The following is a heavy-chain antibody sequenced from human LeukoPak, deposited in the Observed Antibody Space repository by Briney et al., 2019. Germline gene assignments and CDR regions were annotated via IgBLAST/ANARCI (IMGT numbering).Heavy chain of an antibody. Sequence: GGSLRLSCAASGFTFSSYSMNWVRQAPGKGLEWVSYISSSSSTIYYADSVKGRFTISRDNAKNSLYLQMNSLRAEDTAVYYCARERGYSYGLYYFDYWGQGTLVTVSS. CDR1: GFTFSSYS. D-gene: IGHD5-18*01. V-gene: IGHV3-48*01. CDR3: ARERGYSYGLYYFDY. J-gene: IGHJ4*02. CDR2: ISSSSSTI.